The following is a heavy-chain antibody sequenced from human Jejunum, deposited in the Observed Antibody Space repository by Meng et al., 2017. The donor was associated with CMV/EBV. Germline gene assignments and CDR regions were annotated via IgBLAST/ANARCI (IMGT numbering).Heavy chain of an antibody. J-gene: IGHJ5*02. Sequence: QGQVVQSGSELKKPGASVKVSCKASGYTFSTYTINWVRQAHGRGLEWMGWISANTGTPTYTQGFTGRFVFSLDTSVSTAYLQISSLKAEDTAVYYCARGGNFDPWGQGTLVTVSS. CDR2: ISANTGTP. V-gene: IGHV7-4-1*02. D-gene: IGHD2/OR15-2a*01. CDR1: GYTFSTYT. CDR3: ARGGNFDP.